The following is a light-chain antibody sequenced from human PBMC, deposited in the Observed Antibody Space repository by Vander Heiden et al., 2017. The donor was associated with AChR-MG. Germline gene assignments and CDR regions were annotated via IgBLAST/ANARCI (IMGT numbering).Light chain of an antibody. CDR3: QTWGTDTHYV. J-gene: IGLJ1*01. CDR2: LDSDGSH. CDR1: SAHTSYG. V-gene: IGLV4-69*01. Sequence: QLVLTQPPSASASVGASVKLTCTLSSAHTSYGIAWHQQQPGTGPRYLMKLDSDGSHSKGDGIPDRFSVSRSGAEHYLTISSLQSDDEADYYCQTWGTDTHYVFGTGTKVTVL.